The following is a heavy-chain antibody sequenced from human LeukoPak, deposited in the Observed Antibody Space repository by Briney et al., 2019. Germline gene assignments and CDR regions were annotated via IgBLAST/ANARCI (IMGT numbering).Heavy chain of an antibody. J-gene: IGHJ4*02. Sequence: PGGSLRLSCAASGFTVSRNYMNWVRQAPGKGLQYVSSIDTVDYTYYADSVKGRFTISRDNAKNSLYLQINSLRAEDTAVYYCATESSGALDFWGQGTLVTVSS. CDR2: IDTVDYT. CDR3: ATESSGALDF. D-gene: IGHD1-26*01. CDR1: GFTVSRNY. V-gene: IGHV3-69-1*01.